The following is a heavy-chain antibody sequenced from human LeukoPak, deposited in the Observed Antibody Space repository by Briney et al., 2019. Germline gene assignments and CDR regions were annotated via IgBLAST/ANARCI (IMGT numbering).Heavy chain of an antibody. Sequence: GGSLRLSCAASGFTFSRYAMNWVRQAPGKGVEWVSGISGSGISTYYADSVKGRFTISRDNSKNTLYLQMNSLRVEDTAVYYCAKSWNYYDSSGDDALDIWGQGTMVTVSS. D-gene: IGHD3-22*01. CDR3: AKSWNYYDSSGDDALDI. V-gene: IGHV3-23*01. CDR2: ISGSGIST. CDR1: GFTFSRYA. J-gene: IGHJ3*02.